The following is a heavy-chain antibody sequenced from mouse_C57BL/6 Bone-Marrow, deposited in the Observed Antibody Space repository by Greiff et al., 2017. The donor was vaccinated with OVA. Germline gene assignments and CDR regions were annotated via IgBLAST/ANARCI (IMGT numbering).Heavy chain of an antibody. CDR1: GYTFTDYN. Sequence: EVQLQQSGPELVKPGASVKIPCKASGYTFTDYNMDWVKQSHGKSLEWIGDINPNNGGTIYNQKFKGKATLTVDKSSSTAYMELRSLTSEDTAVYYCARGYYGSSEENYLDYWGQGTTLTVSS. CDR2: INPNNGGT. D-gene: IGHD1-1*01. V-gene: IGHV1-18*01. CDR3: ARGYYGSSEENYLDY. J-gene: IGHJ2*01.